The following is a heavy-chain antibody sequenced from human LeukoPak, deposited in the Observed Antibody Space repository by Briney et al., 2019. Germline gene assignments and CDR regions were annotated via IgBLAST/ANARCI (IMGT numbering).Heavy chain of an antibody. V-gene: IGHV4-59*01. CDR2: IYYSGST. CDR1: GGSISSYY. D-gene: IGHD2-15*01. J-gene: IGHJ3*02. CDR3: ARYHATPEAFDI. Sequence: SETLSLTCTVSGGSISSYYWSWIRQPPGKGLEWIGYIYYSGSTNYNPSLKSRVTISVDTSKNQFSLKLSSVTAADTAVYYCARYHATPEAFDIWGQGTMVTVSS.